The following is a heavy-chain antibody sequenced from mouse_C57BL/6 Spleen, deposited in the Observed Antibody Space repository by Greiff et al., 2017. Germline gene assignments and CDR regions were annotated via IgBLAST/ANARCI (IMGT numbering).Heavy chain of an antibody. D-gene: IGHD1-1*01. J-gene: IGHJ3*01. Sequence: QVQLKESGPELVKPGASVKISCKASGYTFTDYYINWVKQRPGQGLEWIGWIFPGSGSTYYNEKFKGKATLTVDKSSSTAYMLLSSLTSEDSAVYFCARRSPLLAWFAYWGQGTLVTVSA. CDR1: GYTFTDYY. CDR2: IFPGSGST. V-gene: IGHV1-75*01. CDR3: ARRSPLLAWFAY.